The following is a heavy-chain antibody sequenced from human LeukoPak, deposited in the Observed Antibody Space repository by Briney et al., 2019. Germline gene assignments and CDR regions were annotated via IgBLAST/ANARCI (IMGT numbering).Heavy chain of an antibody. J-gene: IGHJ4*02. V-gene: IGHV3-23*01. CDR2: ISGSGDNT. D-gene: IGHD3-22*01. Sequence: GGSLRLSCAASGFTFSSYAMCWVRQAPGKGLEWVSGISGSGDNTYCADSVKGRFTISRDNSKNTLYVQVNSLGTEDTAAYYCAKGSYYDSSGSFYFDYWGQGTLVTVSS. CDR3: AKGSYYDSSGSFYFDY. CDR1: GFTFSSYA.